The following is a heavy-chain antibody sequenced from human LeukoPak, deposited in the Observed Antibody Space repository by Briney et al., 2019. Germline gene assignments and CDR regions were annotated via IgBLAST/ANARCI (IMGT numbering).Heavy chain of an antibody. V-gene: IGHV4-59*08. Sequence: SETLSLTCTVSVASISSHYWSWIRQSPGKGLGWIGYISDTGTTNYNPSLKSRVTISVDTAKNQFSLSMRSVTAADTAVYFCARHEGIPAALFMLDVWGQGITVIVSS. CDR3: ARHEGIPAALFMLDV. D-gene: IGHD2-2*01. CDR2: ISDTGTT. J-gene: IGHJ6*02. CDR1: VASISSHY.